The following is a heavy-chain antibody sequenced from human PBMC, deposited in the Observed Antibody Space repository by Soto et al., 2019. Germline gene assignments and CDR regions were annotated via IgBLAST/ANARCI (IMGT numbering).Heavy chain of an antibody. V-gene: IGHV3-30-3*01. J-gene: IGHJ4*02. Sequence: QVQLVESGGGVVQPGRSLRLSCAASGFTLSSYAVHWVRQAPGKGLEWVAVISYDGSNKYYADSVKGRFTISRDNSKNTLYLQMHSLRAEDTAVYYCARDLRELLVQYFDYWGQGTLVTVSS. CDR1: GFTLSSYA. CDR3: ARDLRELLVQYFDY. D-gene: IGHD3-10*01. CDR2: ISYDGSNK.